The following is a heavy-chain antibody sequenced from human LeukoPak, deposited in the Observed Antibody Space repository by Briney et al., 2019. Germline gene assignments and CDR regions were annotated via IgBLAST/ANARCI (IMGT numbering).Heavy chain of an antibody. J-gene: IGHJ5*02. V-gene: IGHV1-69*01. Sequence: EASVKVSCKASGGTFSSYAISWVRQAPGQGLEWMGGIIPIFGTANYAQKFQGRVTITADESTSTAYMELSSLRSEDTAVYYCARGRCSSTSCPGDNWFDPWGKGPLVTASS. CDR3: ARGRCSSTSCPGDNWFDP. CDR1: GGTFSSYA. D-gene: IGHD2-2*01. CDR2: IIPIFGTA.